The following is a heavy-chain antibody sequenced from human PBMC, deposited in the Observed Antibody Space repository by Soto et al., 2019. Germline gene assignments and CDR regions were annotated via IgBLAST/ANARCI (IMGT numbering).Heavy chain of an antibody. D-gene: IGHD3-3*01. Sequence: QVQLVQSGAEVKKPGASVKVSCKASGYTFTRYAMHWVRQAPGQRLEWMGWINADNGNTRYSQKFQGRVTITRDTSASTAYIEWSSLRSEDTAVYYWARRHQVRFPETFYSHGMDGWGQANRVTVSS. CDR1: GYTFTRYA. CDR3: ARRHQVRFPETFYSHGMDG. J-gene: IGHJ6*02. V-gene: IGHV1-3*01. CDR2: INADNGNT.